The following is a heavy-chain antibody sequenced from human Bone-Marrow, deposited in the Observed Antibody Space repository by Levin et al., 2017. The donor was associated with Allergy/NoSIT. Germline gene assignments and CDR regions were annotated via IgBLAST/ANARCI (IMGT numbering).Heavy chain of an antibody. CDR2: IYRGDNT. CDR3: AKEGVGGKNYRGY. Sequence: WGSLRLSCAVSGFIVSNNYMSWVRQAPGKGLEWVSVIYRGDNTYYADSVKGRFTISRDNSKNTLYLQLNSLRAEDTAVYYCAKEGVGGKNYRGYWGQGTLVTVSS. CDR1: GFIVSNNY. D-gene: IGHD1-7*01. J-gene: IGHJ4*02. V-gene: IGHV3-53*01.